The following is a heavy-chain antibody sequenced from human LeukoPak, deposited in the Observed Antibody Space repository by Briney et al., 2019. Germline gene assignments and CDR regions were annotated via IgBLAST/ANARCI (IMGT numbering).Heavy chain of an antibody. CDR2: INSDGSST. Sequence: GGSLRLSCAASGFTFSSYWMHWVRQAPGNGLVWVSRINSDGSSTSYADSVKGRFTISRDNAKNTLYLQMNSLRAEDTAVYYCARERSYFHYYYGMDVWGQGTTVTVSS. D-gene: IGHD1-26*01. CDR1: GFTFSSYW. V-gene: IGHV3-74*01. J-gene: IGHJ6*02. CDR3: ARERSYFHYYYGMDV.